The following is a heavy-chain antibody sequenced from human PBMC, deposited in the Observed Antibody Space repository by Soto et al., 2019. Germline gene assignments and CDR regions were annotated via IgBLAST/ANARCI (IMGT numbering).Heavy chain of an antibody. CDR2: IHHTGST. CDR3: ARNGYFYGSLYYFDY. J-gene: IGHJ4*02. D-gene: IGHD5-18*01. V-gene: IGHV4-4*02. Sequence: QVQLQESGPGLVKPSGTLSLTCAVSGGSISSSNWWSWVRQPPGKGLEWIGEIHHTGSTNYNPSLKSRVNLSVDKSENQFSLKLTSVTAADTAVYYCARNGYFYGSLYYFDYWGQGTLVTVSS. CDR1: GGSISSSNW.